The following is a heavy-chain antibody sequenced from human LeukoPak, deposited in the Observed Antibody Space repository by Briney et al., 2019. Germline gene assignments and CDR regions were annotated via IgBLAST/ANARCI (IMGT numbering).Heavy chain of an antibody. CDR2: INHSGST. CDR1: GGSFSGYC. D-gene: IGHD3-10*01. V-gene: IGHV4-34*01. Sequence: SETLSLTCAVYGGSFSGYCWSWIRQPPGKGLEWIGEINHSGSTNYNPSLKSRVTISVDTSKNQFSLKLSSVTAADTAVYYCARARRVLLWFGESFDPWGQGTLVTVSS. CDR3: ARARRVLLWFGESFDP. J-gene: IGHJ5*02.